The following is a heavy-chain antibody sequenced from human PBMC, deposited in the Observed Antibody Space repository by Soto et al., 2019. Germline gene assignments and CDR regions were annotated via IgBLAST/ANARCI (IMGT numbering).Heavy chain of an antibody. CDR3: ARDTRYYDSSGYIDY. V-gene: IGHV3-21*01. CDR1: GFTFSSDI. CDR2: ISTSDTYI. J-gene: IGHJ4*02. D-gene: IGHD3-22*01. Sequence: GGSLILSWAASGFTFSSDIMNWVRQAPGKGLEWVSSISTSDTYIYYADSVKGRFTISRDNAKKSLYLQMNSLRAEDTALYYCARDTRYYDSSGYIDYWGQGTLVTVSS.